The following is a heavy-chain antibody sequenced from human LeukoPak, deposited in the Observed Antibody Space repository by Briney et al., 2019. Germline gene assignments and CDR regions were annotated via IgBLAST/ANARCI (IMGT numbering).Heavy chain of an antibody. CDR3: AKDGRFGQLLFIDY. Sequence: GSLRLSCAASGFTFSSYAMSWVRQAPGKGLEWVSAISGSGGSTYYADSVKGRFTISRDNSKNTLYLQMNSLRADDTAMYYCAKDGRFGQLLFIDYWGQGTLVTVSS. CDR2: ISGSGGST. J-gene: IGHJ4*02. CDR1: GFTFSSYA. D-gene: IGHD3-10*01. V-gene: IGHV3-23*01.